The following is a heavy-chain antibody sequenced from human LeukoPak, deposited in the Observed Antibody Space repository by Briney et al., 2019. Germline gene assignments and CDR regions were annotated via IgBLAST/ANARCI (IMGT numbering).Heavy chain of an antibody. Sequence: QPGGSLRLSCTASGFTFSSYSMHWARQTPGKGLEWVAVISYDGSHKYYADSVKGRFTISRDNSKNTVYLQMSTLRPEDTAIFYCASHPNRLADNGGDYLDYWGQGTLVTVSS. CDR3: ASHPNRLADNGGDYLDY. CDR2: ISYDGSHK. CDR1: GFTFSSYS. D-gene: IGHD2-21*01. J-gene: IGHJ4*02. V-gene: IGHV3-30*04.